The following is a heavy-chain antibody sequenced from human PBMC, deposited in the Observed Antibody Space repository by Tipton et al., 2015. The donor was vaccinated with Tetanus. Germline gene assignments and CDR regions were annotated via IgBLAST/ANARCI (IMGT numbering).Heavy chain of an antibody. CDR1: GFSFSSYG. Sequence: SLRLSCAASGFSFSSYGMHWVRQAPGKGLEWVAKIKEDGSEKYYVDSVKGRFTISRDNAEKSLFLQMNSLRVEDTAMYYCARESRSKIVGQWGQGALVTVSS. V-gene: IGHV3-7*01. J-gene: IGHJ4*02. D-gene: IGHD2-21*01. CDR2: IKEDGSEK. CDR3: ARESRSKIVGQ.